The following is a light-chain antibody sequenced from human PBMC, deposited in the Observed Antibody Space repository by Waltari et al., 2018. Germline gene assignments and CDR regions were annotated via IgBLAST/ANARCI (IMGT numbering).Light chain of an antibody. CDR1: QTITS. Sequence: IVLTQSPGTLSLSPGERATLSCRASQTITSLAWYKQTPGQAPRLLIYATSTRATGIPPRFTGSGSGTDFTLTINGLEPDDSAVYYCQQRSGWPLTFGGGTKVEIK. V-gene: IGKV3-11*01. CDR2: ATS. J-gene: IGKJ4*01. CDR3: QQRSGWPLT.